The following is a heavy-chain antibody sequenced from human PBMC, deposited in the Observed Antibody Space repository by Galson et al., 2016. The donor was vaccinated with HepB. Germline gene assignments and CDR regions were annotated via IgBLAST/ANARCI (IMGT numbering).Heavy chain of an antibody. CDR1: GFTVNNNF. CDR2: IYSGGRT. CDR3: AKGDYYDSSGLNY. D-gene: IGHD3-22*01. J-gene: IGHJ4*02. Sequence: SLRLSCAASGFTVNNNFMSWVRQAPGMGLEWGSVIYSGGRTFYADSVKGRVTISRDHSKNTLYLQMNSLRAEDTAVYYCAKGDYYDSSGLNYWGQGTLVTVSS. V-gene: IGHV3-53*01.